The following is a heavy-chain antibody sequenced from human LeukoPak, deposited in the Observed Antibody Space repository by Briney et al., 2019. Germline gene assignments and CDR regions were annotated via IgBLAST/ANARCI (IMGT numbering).Heavy chain of an antibody. CDR1: GGTFSSYA. D-gene: IGHD1/OR15-1a*01. CDR2: IIPIFGTA. V-gene: IGHV1-69*05. CDR3: ARNNGYYFDY. Sequence: SVKVSCKASGGTFSSYAISWVRLAPGQGREWMGRIIPIFGTANYAQKFQGRVTITTDESTSTAYMELSSLRSEDTAVYYCARNNGYYFDYWGQGTLVTVSS. J-gene: IGHJ4*02.